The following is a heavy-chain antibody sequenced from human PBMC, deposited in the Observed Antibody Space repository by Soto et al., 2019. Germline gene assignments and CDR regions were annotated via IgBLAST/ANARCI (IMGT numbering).Heavy chain of an antibody. D-gene: IGHD1-26*01. CDR3: ARGGATGVDH. V-gene: IGHV3-74*01. J-gene: IGHJ4*02. CDR2: IDGHSGTT. Sequence: GGSLRLSCTASGFFFNDKWMHWVRQAPGKGLVWVARIDGHSGTTNYADSVRGRFTISRDNAKNTVYLHLNTLTDEDTAVYYCARGGATGVDHWGPGTLVTGSS. CDR1: GFFFNDKW.